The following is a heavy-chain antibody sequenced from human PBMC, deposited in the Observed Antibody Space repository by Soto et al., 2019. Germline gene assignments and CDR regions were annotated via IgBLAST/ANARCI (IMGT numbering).Heavy chain of an antibody. CDR3: ANLPLYGSGFDC. D-gene: IGHD3-10*01. Sequence: EVQLVESGGGLVQPGRSLRLSCAASGFTFDDYAIHWVRQAPGRGLEWVAGISWYGASIGYADSVKGRFTISRDNAKNSLHLQMNSLRSEDTALYYCANLPLYGSGFDCWGQGTLVTVSS. V-gene: IGHV3-9*01. CDR2: ISWYGASI. CDR1: GFTFDDYA. J-gene: IGHJ4*02.